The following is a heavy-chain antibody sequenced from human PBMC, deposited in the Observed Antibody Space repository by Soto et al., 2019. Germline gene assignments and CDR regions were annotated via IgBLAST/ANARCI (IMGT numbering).Heavy chain of an antibody. Sequence: QVQLVQSGAEVKKPGSSVKVSCKASGGIFNSYTISWVRQAPGQGLEWMGRIIPILGIPNYAQKFQGRVTMTADKSPTTVYMDLSSLASEDTAVYYCAGDDYYGSGSFDYWGQGTLVTVSS. CDR3: AGDDYYGSGSFDY. CDR2: IIPILGIP. V-gene: IGHV1-69*02. D-gene: IGHD3-10*01. J-gene: IGHJ4*02. CDR1: GGIFNSYT.